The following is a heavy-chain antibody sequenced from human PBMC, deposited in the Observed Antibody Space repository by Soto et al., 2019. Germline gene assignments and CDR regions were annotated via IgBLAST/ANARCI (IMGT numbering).Heavy chain of an antibody. CDR1: GGSISSYY. Sequence: SETLSLTCTVSGGSISSYYWSWIRQPPGKGLEWIGYIYYSGSTNYNPSLKSRVTISVDTSKNQFSLKLSSVTAADTAVYYCARGNGVQARKYYDFWSGSSNGMDVWGQGTTVTVS. D-gene: IGHD3-3*01. CDR2: IYYSGST. V-gene: IGHV4-59*01. J-gene: IGHJ6*02. CDR3: ARGNGVQARKYYDFWSGSSNGMDV.